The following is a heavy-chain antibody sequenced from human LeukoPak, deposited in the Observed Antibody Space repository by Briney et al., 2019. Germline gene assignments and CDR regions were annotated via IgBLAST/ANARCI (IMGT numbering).Heavy chain of an antibody. V-gene: IGHV3-23*01. J-gene: IGHJ4*02. CDR1: GFTFSSHG. CDR3: AKDIAVAGEYDY. Sequence: GGTLRLSCAASGFTFSSHGMNWVRQAPGKGLEWVSGISPSGGITYYTDSVKGRFTISRDNSKNTVSLQMNSLRGEDTAVYYCAKDIAVAGEYDYWGQGTLVTVSS. D-gene: IGHD6-19*01. CDR2: ISPSGGIT.